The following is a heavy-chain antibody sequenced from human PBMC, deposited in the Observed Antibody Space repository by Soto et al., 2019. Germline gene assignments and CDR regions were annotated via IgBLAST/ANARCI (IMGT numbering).Heavy chain of an antibody. V-gene: IGHV2-5*02. D-gene: IGHD2-2*01. J-gene: IGHJ4*02. CDR2: IYWDADK. Sequence: QITLKESGPTLVKPTQTLTLTCTFSGFSLSTNGVGVGWIRKPPGKALEWLALIYWDADKRYSPSLESRLTIPKDTSKNQVVLTMTNMDPVDTATYYCAHTMPPRFFDYWGQGTLVTVSS. CDR1: GFSLSTNGVG. CDR3: AHTMPPRFFDY.